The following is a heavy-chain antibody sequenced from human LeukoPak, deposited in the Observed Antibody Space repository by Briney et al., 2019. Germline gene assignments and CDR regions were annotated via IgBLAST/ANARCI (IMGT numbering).Heavy chain of an antibody. CDR2: INHSGST. D-gene: IGHD2-21*02. Sequence: PSETLSLTCAASGYTFSDYYMHWVRQPPGKGLEWIGEINHSGSTNYNPSLKSRVTISVDTSKRQFSLKLSSVTAADTAVYYCARGGYCCGDCYPGRFDYWGQGTLVTVSS. J-gene: IGHJ4*02. CDR3: ARGGYCCGDCYPGRFDY. CDR1: GYTFSDYY. V-gene: IGHV4-34*01.